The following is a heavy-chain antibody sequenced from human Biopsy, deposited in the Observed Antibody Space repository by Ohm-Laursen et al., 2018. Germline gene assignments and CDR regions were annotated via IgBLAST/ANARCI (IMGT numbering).Heavy chain of an antibody. Sequence: SSVKVSCKPSGGSFSSYALSWVRQAPGQGLEWMGGINPFFGTPNYAQMFQGRVTITADTSTSTAYMELSSLRSDDTAVYYCARGRRLPAAISSYYCAMDVWGQGTTVTVSS. CDR3: ARGRRLPAAISSYYCAMDV. CDR1: GGSFSSYA. J-gene: IGHJ6*02. D-gene: IGHD2-2*01. V-gene: IGHV1-69*06. CDR2: INPFFGTP.